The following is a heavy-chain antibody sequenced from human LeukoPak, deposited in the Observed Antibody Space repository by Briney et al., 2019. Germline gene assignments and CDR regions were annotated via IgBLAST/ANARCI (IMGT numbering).Heavy chain of an antibody. D-gene: IGHD3-22*01. V-gene: IGHV3-7*05. CDR1: GFTLSRYW. CDR2: IKQDGSEI. Sequence: GGSLGVPCAAPGFTLSRYWMSWVRQAPGKGLEWVANIKQDGSEICYVDSVKGRFTISRDNAKNSLYLQMNSLREEDTAVYYCARIRDNSGYYDYWGQGTVVTVSS. J-gene: IGHJ4*02. CDR3: ARIRDNSGYYDY.